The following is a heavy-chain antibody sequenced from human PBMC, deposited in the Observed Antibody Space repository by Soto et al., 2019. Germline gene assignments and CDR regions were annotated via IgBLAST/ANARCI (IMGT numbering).Heavy chain of an antibody. CDR1: GGSISSYY. J-gene: IGHJ5*02. CDR3: ARETTGGFDP. V-gene: IGHV4-59*01. D-gene: IGHD4-4*01. CDR2: IYYSGST. Sequence: SETLSLTCTVSGGSISSYYWSWIRQPPGKGLEWIGYIYYSGSTNYNPSLKSRVTISVDTSKNQFSLKLTSVTAADTAVYYCARETTGGFDPWGQGTLVTVSS.